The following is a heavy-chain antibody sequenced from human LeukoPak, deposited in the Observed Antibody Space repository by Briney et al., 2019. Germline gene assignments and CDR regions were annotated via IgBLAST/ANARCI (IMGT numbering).Heavy chain of an antibody. CDR1: GGTFSSYV. CDR2: IIPIFGTA. D-gene: IGHD1-26*01. Sequence: SVKVSCKASGGTFSSYVISWVRQAPGQGLEWMGGIIPIFGTANYAQKFQGRVIITRNTSISTAYMELSSLRSEDTAVYYCARGRRGKGASPGGNWFDPWGQGTLVTVSS. CDR3: ARGRRGKGASPGGNWFDP. J-gene: IGHJ5*02. V-gene: IGHV1-69*05.